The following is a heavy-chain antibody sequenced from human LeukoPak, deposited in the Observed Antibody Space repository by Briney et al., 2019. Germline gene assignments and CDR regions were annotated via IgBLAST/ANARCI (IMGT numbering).Heavy chain of an antibody. CDR3: AANDGEYCSGGSCCDYYYYMDV. D-gene: IGHD2-15*01. V-gene: IGHV4-59*01. J-gene: IGHJ6*03. CDR1: GGSISSYY. Sequence: SETLSLTCTVSGGSISSYYWSWIRQPPGKGLEWIGYIYYSGSTNYNPSLKSRVTISVDTSKNQFSLKLSSVTAADTAVYYCAANDGEYCSGGSCCDYYYYMDVWGKGTTVTASS. CDR2: IYYSGST.